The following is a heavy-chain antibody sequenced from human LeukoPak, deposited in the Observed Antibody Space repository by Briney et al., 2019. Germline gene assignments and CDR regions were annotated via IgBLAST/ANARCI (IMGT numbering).Heavy chain of an antibody. V-gene: IGHV4-4*07. J-gene: IGHJ4*02. D-gene: IGHD1-26*01. Sequence: SETLSLTCTVSGGSISSYCWSWIRQPAGKGLEWIGRIYTSGSTNYNPSPKSRVTMSVDTSKNQFSLKLSSVTAADTAVYYCARGMGATEYYFDYWGQGTLVTVSS. CDR2: IYTSGST. CDR3: ARGMGATEYYFDY. CDR1: GGSISSYC.